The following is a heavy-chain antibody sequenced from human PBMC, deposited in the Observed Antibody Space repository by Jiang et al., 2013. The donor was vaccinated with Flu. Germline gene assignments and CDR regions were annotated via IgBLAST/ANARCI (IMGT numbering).Heavy chain of an antibody. CDR2: IYWDDDK. CDR3: AHSLGGVVLRYFDWLSPGSGGWFDP. V-gene: IGHV2-5*02. D-gene: IGHD3-9*01. CDR1: GFSLSTSGVG. J-gene: IGHJ5*02. Sequence: KPTQTLTLTCTFSGFSLSTSGVGVGWIRQPPGKALEWLALIYWDDDKRYSPSLKSRLTITKDTSKNQVVLTMTNMDPVDTATYYCAHSLGGVVLRYFDWLSPGSGGWFDPWGQGTLVTVSS.